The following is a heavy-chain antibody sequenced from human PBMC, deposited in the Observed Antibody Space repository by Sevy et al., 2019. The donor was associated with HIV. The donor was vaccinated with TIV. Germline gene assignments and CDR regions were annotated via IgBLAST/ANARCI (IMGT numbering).Heavy chain of an antibody. V-gene: IGHV3-48*02. D-gene: IGHD3-22*01. CDR2: ISGTGNTE. J-gene: IGHJ4*02. CDR1: GFTFSSHS. CDR3: ARVPPYYDSNVSDF. Sequence: GGSLRLSCAASGFTFSSHSMNWVRQTPGKGLEWISYISGTGNTEYYADSVKGRFNISRDNAKNSLYLQLKSLRDEDTAIYYCARVPPYYDSNVSDFWGQGSLVTVSS.